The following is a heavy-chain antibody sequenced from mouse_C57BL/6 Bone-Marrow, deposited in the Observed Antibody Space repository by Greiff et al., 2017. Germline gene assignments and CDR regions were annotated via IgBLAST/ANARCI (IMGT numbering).Heavy chain of an antibody. J-gene: IGHJ3*01. V-gene: IGHV3-6*01. CDR3: AREGVYYGSSYVAWFAY. CDR1: GYSITSGYY. CDR2: ISYDGSN. D-gene: IGHD1-1*01. Sequence: VQLKESGPGLVKPSQSLSLTCSVTGYSITSGYYWNWIRQFPGNKLEWMGYISYDGSNNYNPSLKNRISITRDTSKNQFFLKLNSVTTEDTATYYCAREGVYYGSSYVAWFAYWGQGTLVTVSA.